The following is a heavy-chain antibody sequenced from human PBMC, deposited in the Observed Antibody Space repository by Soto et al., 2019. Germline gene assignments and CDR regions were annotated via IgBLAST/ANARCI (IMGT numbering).Heavy chain of an antibody. V-gene: IGHV3-9*01. Sequence: GGSLRLSCAASGFTFNNYAMHWVRQPPGKGLEWVSGISWNSGTTVYADSVKGRFTISRDNAKNSLYLQMSSLRAEDTAFYYCTSTYGDYTALYWGQGALVTVSS. CDR3: TSTYGDYTALY. CDR1: GFTFNNYA. J-gene: IGHJ4*02. D-gene: IGHD4-17*01. CDR2: ISWNSGTT.